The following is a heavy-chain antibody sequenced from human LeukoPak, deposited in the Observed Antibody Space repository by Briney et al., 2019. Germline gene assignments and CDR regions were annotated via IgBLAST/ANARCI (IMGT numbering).Heavy chain of an antibody. D-gene: IGHD3-10*02. CDR1: GGSISSYY. CDR2: IYYSGST. J-gene: IGHJ3*02. Sequence: PSETLSLTCSVSGGSISSYYWSWIRQPPGKGLEWIGYIYYSGSTNYNPSLKSRVTISVDTSKNQFSLKLSSVTAADTAVYYCARDVLDAFGIWGQGTMVTVSS. V-gene: IGHV4-59*01. CDR3: ARDVLDAFGI.